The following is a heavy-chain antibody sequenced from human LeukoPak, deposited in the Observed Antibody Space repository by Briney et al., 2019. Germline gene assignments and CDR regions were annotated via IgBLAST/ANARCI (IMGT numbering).Heavy chain of an antibody. J-gene: IGHJ2*01. CDR1: GLSLTTGGVG. V-gene: IGHV2-5*02. CDR2: IYWGGDQ. CDR3: AHSPSDSYKNGGRWYFDL. Sequence: SGPTLVKPTQTLTLTCTFSGLSLTTGGVGVGWIRQPPGKALEWLALIYWGGDQRYSPSLKDRLTVTKDTSKNQVFLYMANMDPVDTGTYFCAHSPSDSYKNGGRWYFDLWGRGTPVIVSS. D-gene: IGHD5-24*01.